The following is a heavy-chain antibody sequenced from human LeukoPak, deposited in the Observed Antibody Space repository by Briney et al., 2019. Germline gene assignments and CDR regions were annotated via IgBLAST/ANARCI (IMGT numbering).Heavy chain of an antibody. CDR1: GGSISSYY. J-gene: IGHJ3*02. D-gene: IGHD2-2*01. V-gene: IGHV4-59*01. CDR3: ARDQLTNAFDI. Sequence: PSETLSLTCTVSGGSISSYYWSWIRQPPGKGLEWIGYIYYSGSTNYNPFLKSRVTISVDTSRNQFSLTLSSVTAADTAVYYCARDQLTNAFDIWGQGTMVTVSS. CDR2: IYYSGST.